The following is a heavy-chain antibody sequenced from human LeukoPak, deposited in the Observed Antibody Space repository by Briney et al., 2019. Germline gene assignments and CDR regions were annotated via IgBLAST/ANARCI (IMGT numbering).Heavy chain of an antibody. Sequence: ASVKVSCKASGGTFSSYAISWVRQAPGQGLEWMGWINPNSGGTNYAQKFQGRVTMTRDTSISTAYMELSRLRSDDTAVYYCAREGPDQLLDYIRVINYFDYWGQGTLVTVSS. CDR3: AREGPDQLLDYIRVINYFDY. CDR1: GGTFSSYA. D-gene: IGHD2-2*01. V-gene: IGHV1-2*02. CDR2: INPNSGGT. J-gene: IGHJ4*02.